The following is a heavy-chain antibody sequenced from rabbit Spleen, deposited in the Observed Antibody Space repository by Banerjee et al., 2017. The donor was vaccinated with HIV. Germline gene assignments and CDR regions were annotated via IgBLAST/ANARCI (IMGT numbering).Heavy chain of an antibody. CDR2: IYPGNSGNT. J-gene: IGHJ6*01. Sequence: QEQLEESGGDLVKPGASLTLTCTASGFSFSSSDYMCWVRQAPGKGLEWIACIYPGNSGNTYYATWAKGRFTISKTSSTTVTLQMTSLTAADTATYFCARDTGTSFSTYGMDLWGPGTLVTVS. CDR1: GFSFSSSDY. V-gene: IGHV1S45*01. D-gene: IGHD8-1*01. CDR3: ARDTGTSFSTYGMDL.